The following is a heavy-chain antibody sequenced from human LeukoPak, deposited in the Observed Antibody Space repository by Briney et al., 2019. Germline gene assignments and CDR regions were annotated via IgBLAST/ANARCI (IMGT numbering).Heavy chain of an antibody. CDR1: GYTFTSYD. Sequence: ASVKVSCKASGYTFTSYDMQWVRQAPGQGFEWLGMINPCGGGTNYAQKFQGRVTMTRDTSTSTVYLELSSLRSEDTAVYYCARWVGGPAGINYYGMDVWGQGTTVTVSS. V-gene: IGHV1-46*01. CDR3: ARWVGGPAGINYYGMDV. J-gene: IGHJ6*02. D-gene: IGHD2-2*01. CDR2: INPCGGGT.